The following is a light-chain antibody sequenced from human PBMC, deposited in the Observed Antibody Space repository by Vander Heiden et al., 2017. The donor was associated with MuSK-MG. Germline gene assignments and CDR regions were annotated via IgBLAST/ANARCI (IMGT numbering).Light chain of an antibody. CDR2: DAS. J-gene: IGKJ5*01. V-gene: IGKV3-11*01. CDR1: QSVSSY. Sequence: EIVLTQSPATLSLSPGERATLSCRASQSVSSYLAWYQQKPGQAPRLLIYDASNRANGIPARFSGSGSGTDFTLTISSLEPEDFAVYYCQQRSNWPITFGQGTQLDIK. CDR3: QQRSNWPIT.